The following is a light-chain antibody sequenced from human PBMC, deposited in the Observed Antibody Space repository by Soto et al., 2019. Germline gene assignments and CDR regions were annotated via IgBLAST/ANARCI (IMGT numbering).Light chain of an antibody. Sequence: DFQMTQSPSSLSASVGDRVTITCQARQDIHTYLNWYQQKQGKDPKVMIYAASILETGVPSRFRGSGSRTHFTLTISSLQHEDIATYYCQQYDDFRLTCDGGTRIEIK. CDR2: AAS. J-gene: IGKJ4*01. CDR3: QQYDDFRLT. CDR1: QDIHTY. V-gene: IGKV1-33*01.